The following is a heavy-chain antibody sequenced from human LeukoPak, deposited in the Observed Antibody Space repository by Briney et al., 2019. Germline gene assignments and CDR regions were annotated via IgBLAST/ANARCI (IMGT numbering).Heavy chain of an antibody. V-gene: IGHV3-21*01. CDR3: ARDRGGGYCSGGSCYEADAFDI. D-gene: IGHD2-15*01. J-gene: IGHJ3*02. CDR2: ISSSSSYI. Sequence: GGSLRLSCAASGFTFSSYIMNWVRQAPGKGLEWVSSISSSSSYIYYADSVKGRFTISRDKAKNSLYLQMNSLRAEDTAVYYCARDRGGGYCSGGSCYEADAFDIRGQGTMVTVSS. CDR1: GFTFSSYI.